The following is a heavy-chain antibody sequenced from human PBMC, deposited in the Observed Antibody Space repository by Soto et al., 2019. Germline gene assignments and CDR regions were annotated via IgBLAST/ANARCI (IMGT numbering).Heavy chain of an antibody. CDR2: IYYSGST. V-gene: IGHV4-59*08. J-gene: IGHJ5*02. D-gene: IGHD4-17*01. CDR1: GGSISSYY. CDR3: ARHARRDYGDYEANWFDP. Sequence: QVQLQESGPGLVKPSETLSLTCTVSGGSISSYYWSWIRQPPGKGLEWIGYIYYSGSTNYNPSLKSRVTISVDTSKNQFSLKLSSVTAADTAVYYCARHARRDYGDYEANWFDPWGQGTLVTVSS.